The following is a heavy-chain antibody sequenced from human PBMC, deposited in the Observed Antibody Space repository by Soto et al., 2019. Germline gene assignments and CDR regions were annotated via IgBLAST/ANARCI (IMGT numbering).Heavy chain of an antibody. V-gene: IGHV3-74*01. Sequence: WGSLRLSCAASGFTFSSYWMHWVRQAPGKGLVWVSRINSDGSSTSYADSVKGRFTISRDNAKNTLYLQMNSLRAEDTPVYYCARDRVVVIPYYYGMDVWVQGTTVTVSS. CDR3: ARDRVVVIPYYYGMDV. CDR1: GFTFSSYW. D-gene: IGHD3-22*01. CDR2: INSDGSST. J-gene: IGHJ6*02.